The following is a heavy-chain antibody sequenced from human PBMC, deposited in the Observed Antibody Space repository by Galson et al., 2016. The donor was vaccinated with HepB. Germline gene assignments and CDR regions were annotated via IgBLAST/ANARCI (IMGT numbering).Heavy chain of an antibody. CDR1: GFTFSSYS. Sequence: SLRLSCAASGFTFSSYSVNWVRQAPGKGLEWVSSISSSGTYLYYADSVKGRFTISRDNAKRSLYLQMNSLRAEDTAGYYCAGGKEWEDAFDIWGQGTMVTVSS. CDR3: AGGKEWEDAFDI. V-gene: IGHV3-21*01. D-gene: IGHD1-26*01. J-gene: IGHJ3*02. CDR2: ISSSGTYL.